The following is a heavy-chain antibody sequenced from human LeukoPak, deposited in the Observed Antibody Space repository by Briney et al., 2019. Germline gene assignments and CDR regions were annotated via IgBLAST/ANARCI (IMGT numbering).Heavy chain of an antibody. CDR2: IYYSGST. D-gene: IGHD3-3*01. Sequence: PSETLSLTCTVSGGSISSYYWSWIRQPPGKGLEWIGYIYYSGSTNYNPSLKSRVTISVDTSKNQFSLKLSSVTAADTAVYYCGAVGFLEAPFDYWGQGTLVTVSS. CDR3: GAVGFLEAPFDY. CDR1: GGSISSYY. V-gene: IGHV4-59*01. J-gene: IGHJ4*02.